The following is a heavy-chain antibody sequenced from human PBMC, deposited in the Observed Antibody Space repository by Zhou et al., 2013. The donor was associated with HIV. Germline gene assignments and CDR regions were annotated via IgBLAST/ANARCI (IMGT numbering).Heavy chain of an antibody. Sequence: QVQLVQSGAEVKKPGSSVKVSCKASGGTFSSYAISWVRQAPGQGLEWMGRIIPILGIANYAQKFQGRVTITADKSTSTAYMELSSLRSEDTAVYYCARDGGVFRWNYEVYYYYMDVWGKGTTVTVSS. CDR3: ARDGGVFRWNYEVYYYYMDV. CDR2: IIPILGIA. D-gene: IGHD1-7*01. J-gene: IGHJ6*03. CDR1: GGTFSSYA. V-gene: IGHV1-69*04.